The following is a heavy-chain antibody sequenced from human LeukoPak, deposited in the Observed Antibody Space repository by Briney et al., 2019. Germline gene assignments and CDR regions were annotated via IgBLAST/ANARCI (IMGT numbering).Heavy chain of an antibody. D-gene: IGHD3-16*02. CDR1: GYSISSGYY. Sequence: SETLSLTCTVSGYSISSGYYWGWFRQTPGRGLEWIASISYSGSPYYNPSLKSRVTISEDLSRNVFSLTLNSVTAADAAVYYCAREGRENIAIGVDWGQGALVTVSS. V-gene: IGHV4-38-2*02. CDR3: AREGRENIAIGVD. J-gene: IGHJ4*02. CDR2: ISYSGSP.